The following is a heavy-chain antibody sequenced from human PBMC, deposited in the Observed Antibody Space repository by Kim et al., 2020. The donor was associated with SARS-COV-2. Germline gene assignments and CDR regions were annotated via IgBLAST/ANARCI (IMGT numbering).Heavy chain of an antibody. J-gene: IGHJ6*02. CDR1: GGTFSSYA. Sequence: SVKVSCKASGGTFSSYAISWVRQAPGQGLEWMGRIIPILGIANYAQKFQGRVTITADKSTSTAYMELSSLRSEDTAVYYCARDGPGDYYYYYGMDVWGPGTTGTVSS. V-gene: IGHV1-69*04. CDR3: ARDGPGDYYYYYGMDV. CDR2: IIPILGIA. D-gene: IGHD4-17*01.